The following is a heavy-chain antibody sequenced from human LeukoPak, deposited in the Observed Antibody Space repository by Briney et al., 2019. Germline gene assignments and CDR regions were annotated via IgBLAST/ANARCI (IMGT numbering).Heavy chain of an antibody. D-gene: IGHD6-6*01. J-gene: IGHJ4*02. V-gene: IGHV3-11*01. CDR3: AKEQGSRALDY. Sequence: GESLKISCAASGFTFSDYYMSWIRQAPGKGLEWVSYISSSGSTIYYADSVKGRFTISRDNAKNSLYLQMNSLRAEDTALYYCAKEQGSRALDYWGQGTLVTVSS. CDR1: GFTFSDYY. CDR2: ISSSGSTI.